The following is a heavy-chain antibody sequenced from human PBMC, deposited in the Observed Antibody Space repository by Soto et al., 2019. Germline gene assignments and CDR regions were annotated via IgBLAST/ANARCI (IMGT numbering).Heavy chain of an antibody. V-gene: IGHV4-59*01. J-gene: IGHJ4*02. Sequence: SETLSLTCTVSGGSISSYYWSWIRQPPGKGLEWIGYIYYSGSTNYNPSLKSRVTISVDTSKNQFSLKLSSVTAADTAVYYCAREDRGYSYGSFDYWGQGTLVTVSS. CDR3: AREDRGYSYGSFDY. CDR2: IYYSGST. D-gene: IGHD5-18*01. CDR1: GGSISSYY.